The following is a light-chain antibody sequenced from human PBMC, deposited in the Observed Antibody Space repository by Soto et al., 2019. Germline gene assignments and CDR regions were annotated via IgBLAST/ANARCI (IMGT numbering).Light chain of an antibody. CDR1: QSISSW. CDR3: QQYNSYPLT. J-gene: IGKJ4*01. Sequence: DIQMTQSPSTLSASVGDRVTITCRASQSISSWLAWYQQKPGKAPNLLIYKASSLESGVPSRFSGSGSETEFTLTNSSLQPDDYATYYCQQYNSYPLTCGGGTKVEIK. V-gene: IGKV1-5*03. CDR2: KAS.